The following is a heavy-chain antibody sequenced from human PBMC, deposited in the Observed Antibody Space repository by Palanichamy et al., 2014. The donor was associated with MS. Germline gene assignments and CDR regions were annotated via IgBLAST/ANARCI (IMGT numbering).Heavy chain of an antibody. J-gene: IGHJ5*02. Sequence: GKGLEWVANIKQDGSEKYYSDSVKGRFTISKDNAKNSLYLQMNSLRVEDTAVYYCARKDYWFDPWGQRTLVTVSS. CDR2: IKQDGSEK. V-gene: IGHV3-7*04. CDR3: ARKDYWFDP.